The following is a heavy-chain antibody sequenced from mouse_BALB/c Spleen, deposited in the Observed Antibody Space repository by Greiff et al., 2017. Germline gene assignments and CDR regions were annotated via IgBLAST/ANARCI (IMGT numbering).Heavy chain of an antibody. CDR1: GYNFTSYW. D-gene: IGHD2-13*01. CDR2: IYPGSGST. Sequence: QVQLQQPGAELVTPGTSVKLSCKASGYNFTSYWINWVKLRPGQGLEWIGDIYPGSGSTNYNEKFKSKATLTVDTSSSTAYMQLSSLASEDSALYDCARDGDYPVDYGGQGTTLTVSS. J-gene: IGHJ2*01. V-gene: IGHV1-55*01. CDR3: ARDGDYPVDY.